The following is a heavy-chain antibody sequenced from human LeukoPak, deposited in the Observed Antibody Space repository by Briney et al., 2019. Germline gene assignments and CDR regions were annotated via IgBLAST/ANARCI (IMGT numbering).Heavy chain of an antibody. CDR2: IIPIFGTA. CDR3: ARRPRWSQYFQH. CDR1: GGTFSSYA. V-gene: IGHV1-69*13. Sequence: GASVKVSCKASGGTFSSYAISWVRQAPGQGLEWMGGIIPIFGTANYAQKFQGRVTITADESTSAAYMEPSSLRSEDTAVYYCARRPRWSQYFQHWGQGTLVTVSS. J-gene: IGHJ1*01. D-gene: IGHD6-13*01.